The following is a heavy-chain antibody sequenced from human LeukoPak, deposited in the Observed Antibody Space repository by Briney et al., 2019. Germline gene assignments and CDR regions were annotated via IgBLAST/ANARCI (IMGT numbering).Heavy chain of an antibody. CDR2: ISDDATKK. CDR1: GFNFRSYS. V-gene: IGHV3-30-3*01. Sequence: QSGGSLRLSCVASGFNFRSYSLNWVRQGPGKGLEWVAHISDDATKKYYADSVRGRYTISRDNSKNTLYLQMDGLGPEDTALYYCTRAPDCSGGSCYTLGSHKQHLNFYYYAMNVWGQGTTVTVS. CDR3: TRAPDCSGGSCYTLGSHKQHLNFYYYAMNV. D-gene: IGHD2-15*01. J-gene: IGHJ6*02.